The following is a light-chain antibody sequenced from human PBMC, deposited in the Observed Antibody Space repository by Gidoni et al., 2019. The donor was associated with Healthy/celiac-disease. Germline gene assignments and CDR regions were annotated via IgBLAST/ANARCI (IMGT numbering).Light chain of an antibody. J-gene: IGLJ2*01. CDR2: EVS. Sequence: QSALTQPASVSGSPVQSITISCPGTSSDVGGYNYVSWYQQHPGKAPKLMIYEVSNRPSGVSNRFSGSKSGNTASLTISGLQAEDEADYYCSSYTSSSTLGVFGGGTKLTVL. CDR1: SSDVGGYNY. CDR3: SSYTSSSTLGV. V-gene: IGLV2-14*01.